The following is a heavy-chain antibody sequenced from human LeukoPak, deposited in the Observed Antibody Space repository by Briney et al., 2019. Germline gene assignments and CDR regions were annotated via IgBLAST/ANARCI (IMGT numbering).Heavy chain of an antibody. Sequence: PGGSLRLSCAVSGITFSRYGMSWVRQAPGKGLEWVSYISSSGRPINYADSVRGRFTVSRDDAKNPLYLQMNSLRAEDTAIYYCATSLYYADDDIYFDYWGQGALVTVSS. D-gene: IGHD3-9*01. V-gene: IGHV3-48*03. CDR3: ATSLYYADDDIYFDY. CDR1: GITFSRYG. J-gene: IGHJ4*02. CDR2: ISSSGRPI.